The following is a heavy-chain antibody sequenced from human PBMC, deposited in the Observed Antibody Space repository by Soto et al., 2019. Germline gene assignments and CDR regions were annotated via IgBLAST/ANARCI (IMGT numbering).Heavy chain of an antibody. CDR2: IHYSGNT. V-gene: IGHV4-59*11. D-gene: IGHD1-26*01. CDR3: ARVVGDGYSDY. CDR1: GGSISGHY. J-gene: IGHJ4*02. Sequence: SETLSLTCTVSGGSISGHYWSWIRQPPGRGLEWIGYIHYSGNTKYNPSLTSRVTISVDTSNNLFSLELSSVTTADTAMYYCARVVGDGYSDYWGQGTLVTVSS.